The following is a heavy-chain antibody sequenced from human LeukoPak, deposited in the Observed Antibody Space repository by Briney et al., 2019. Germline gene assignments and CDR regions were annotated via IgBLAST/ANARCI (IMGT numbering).Heavy chain of an antibody. D-gene: IGHD1-26*01. Sequence: GGSLRLSCAASGFTFSSYGMHWVRQAPGKGLEWVSTISGSGDSKDYADSVKGRLAISRDNSKNTVYLQMNSLRVEDTAVYYCAKAIWASTVGAAGIFFDYWGQGILVIVSS. V-gene: IGHV3-23*01. CDR3: AKAIWASTVGAAGIFFDY. J-gene: IGHJ4*02. CDR1: GFTFSSYG. CDR2: ISGSGDSK.